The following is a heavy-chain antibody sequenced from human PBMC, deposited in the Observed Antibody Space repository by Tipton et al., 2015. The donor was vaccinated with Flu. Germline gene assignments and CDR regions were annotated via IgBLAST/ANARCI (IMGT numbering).Heavy chain of an antibody. CDR2: INPNSGGT. CDR3: ARIQTLVGYTSGWTLSY. V-gene: IGHV1-2*02. J-gene: IGHJ4*02. D-gene: IGHD6-19*01. Sequence: QLVQSGAEVKKPGAAVKVSCKASGYTFTDFYIHWVRLAPGQGLEWMGWINPNSGGTYFAQKFRGRVVMTSDTSINSAHMELRGLRFDDTAIYYCARIQTLVGYTSGWTLSYWGQGTLVTVSS. CDR1: GYTFTDFY.